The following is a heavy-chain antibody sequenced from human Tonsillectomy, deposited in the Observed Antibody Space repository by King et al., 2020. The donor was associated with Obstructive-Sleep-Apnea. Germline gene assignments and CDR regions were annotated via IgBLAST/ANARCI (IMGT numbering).Heavy chain of an antibody. J-gene: IGHJ4*02. CDR2: IYHSGST. V-gene: IGHV4-4*02. D-gene: IGHD6-13*01. Sequence: QLQESGPGLVKPSGTLSLTCGVSGGSISSNSWWSWVRQSPGKGLEWIGEIYHSGSTNYNPSLKSRVTISVDNSKNQFSLGLSSVTAADTAVYYCAGSSSWYVDWGQGTLVTVSS. CDR1: GGSISSNSW. CDR3: AGSSSWYVD.